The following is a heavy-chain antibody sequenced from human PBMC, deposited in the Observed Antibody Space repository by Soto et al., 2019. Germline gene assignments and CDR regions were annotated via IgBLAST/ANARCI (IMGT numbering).Heavy chain of an antibody. J-gene: IGHJ5*02. Sequence: PSETLSLTCTVSGGSVSSGSYYWSWIRQPPGKGLEWIGYIYYSGSTNYNPSLKSRVTISVDTSKNQFSLKLSSVTAADTAVYYCARGHKPRKLNWFDPWGQGTLVTVSS. CDR3: ARGHKPRKLNWFDP. V-gene: IGHV4-61*01. CDR2: IYYSGST. CDR1: GGSVSSGSYY.